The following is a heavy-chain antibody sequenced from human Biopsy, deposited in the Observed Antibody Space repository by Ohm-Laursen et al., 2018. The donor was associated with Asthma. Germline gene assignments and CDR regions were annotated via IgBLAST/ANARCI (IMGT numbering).Heavy chain of an antibody. V-gene: IGHV4-30-4*01. CDR2: IYSSGDT. CDR1: GGSISSDDYY. J-gene: IGHJ5*02. Sequence: SETLSLTCTVSGGSISSDDYYWSWIRQAPGKGLEWIAYIYSSGDTYYSPSLKRRVSISLDTSKNQFSLRLTSVTAADTAVYYCARDRAMISETWGQGTLVTVSS. CDR3: ARDRAMISET. D-gene: IGHD3-22*01.